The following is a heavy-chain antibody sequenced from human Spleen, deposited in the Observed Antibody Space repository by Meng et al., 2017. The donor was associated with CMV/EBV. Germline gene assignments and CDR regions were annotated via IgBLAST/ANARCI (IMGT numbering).Heavy chain of an antibody. CDR1: GFTFSNYG. CDR2: ISSSSTYI. Sequence: GESLKISCAASGFTFSNYGMNWVRQAPGKGLEWVSSISSSSTYIYYTDSVKGRFTISRDNAKNSLYLQMNSLRADDTAVYYCAPHWAYCTSTVCPGWGQGTLVTVSS. D-gene: IGHD2/OR15-2a*01. CDR3: APHWAYCTSTVCPG. V-gene: IGHV3-21*04. J-gene: IGHJ4*02.